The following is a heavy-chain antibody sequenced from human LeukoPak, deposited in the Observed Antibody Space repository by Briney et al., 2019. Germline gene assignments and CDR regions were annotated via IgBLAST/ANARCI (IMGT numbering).Heavy chain of an antibody. CDR3: TTGFGVVTVVPGTPVDAFDF. V-gene: IGHV3-15*01. J-gene: IGHJ3*01. D-gene: IGHD2-15*01. Sequence: PGGSLRLSCEASGFPFQNAYMSWFGQAPGKGLNWLGRIITKARVASPEYAAPVKGRFSISRDDSKHTLYLEINSLKAEDTAIYYCTTGFGVVTVVPGTPVDAFDFWGQGTMVTVSS. CDR2: IITKARVASP. CDR1: GFPFQNAY.